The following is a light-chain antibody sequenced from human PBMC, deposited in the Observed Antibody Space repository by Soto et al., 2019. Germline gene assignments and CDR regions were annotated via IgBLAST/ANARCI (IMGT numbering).Light chain of an antibody. Sequence: QSGLSQPPSVSGSTRLSVTISCTGTSSEFVSYNRVSWYQQPPGTAPKLIIYEVXIRPSGVSNRFSGSKSGNTASLTISGLQAEDEADYYCSSYTISSTLVFGGGTKVTVL. CDR3: SSYTISSTLV. V-gene: IGLV2-18*02. CDR1: SSEFVSYNR. J-gene: IGLJ2*01. CDR2: EVX.